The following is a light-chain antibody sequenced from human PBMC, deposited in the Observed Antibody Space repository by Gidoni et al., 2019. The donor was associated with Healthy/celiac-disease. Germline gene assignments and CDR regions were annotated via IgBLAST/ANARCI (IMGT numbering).Light chain of an antibody. CDR2: QDT. Sequence: SYELTQPPSVSVSPGQTASITCSGDKLGDKYACWYQQKPGQYPVLVIYQDTQRPSGIPERFSGSNSGNTATLTISGSQATDEADYYCQAWDSSTVIFGGGTKLTVL. V-gene: IGLV3-1*01. J-gene: IGLJ2*01. CDR1: KLGDKY. CDR3: QAWDSSTVI.